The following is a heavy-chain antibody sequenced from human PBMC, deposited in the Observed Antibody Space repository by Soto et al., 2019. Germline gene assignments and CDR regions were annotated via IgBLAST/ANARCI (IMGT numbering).Heavy chain of an antibody. CDR2: IIPIFGTA. CDR1: GGTFSSYA. V-gene: IGHV1-69*13. J-gene: IGHJ4*02. CDR3: ASSVDTAMGFDY. D-gene: IGHD5-18*01. Sequence: SVKVSCKASGGTFSSYAISWVRQAPGQGLEWMGGIIPIFGTANYAQKFQGRVTITADESTSTAYMELSSLRSGDTAVYYCASSVDTAMGFDYWGQGTLVTVS.